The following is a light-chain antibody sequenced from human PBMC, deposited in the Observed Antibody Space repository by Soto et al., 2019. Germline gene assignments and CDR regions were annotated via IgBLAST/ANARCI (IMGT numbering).Light chain of an antibody. CDR1: KSIYTY. V-gene: IGKV1-39*01. J-gene: IGKJ5*01. CDR2: AAS. CDR3: QQGYSTIP. Sequence: IQMTQSPSSLSASVGDRVTITCQASKSIYTYINWYHQRPGEAPKVLIYAASTSQDGIPSRFGRTGSGTDFTLTIRGLQPEDFATYYCQQGYSTIPCGQGTRLEIK.